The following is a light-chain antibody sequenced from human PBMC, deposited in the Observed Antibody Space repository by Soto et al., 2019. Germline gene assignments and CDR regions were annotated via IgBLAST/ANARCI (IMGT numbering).Light chain of an antibody. Sequence: EIVLTQFAGTLSLSPGERATLSCRASESVSSSYLAWYQQKPGQAPRLLIFGASSRATGTPDRFSGSGSGTDFTLTISSLQPEDFATYYCQQSYSTPRPFGQGTKVDTK. CDR3: QQSYSTPRP. CDR2: GAS. V-gene: IGKV3-20*01. J-gene: IGKJ1*01. CDR1: ESVSSSY.